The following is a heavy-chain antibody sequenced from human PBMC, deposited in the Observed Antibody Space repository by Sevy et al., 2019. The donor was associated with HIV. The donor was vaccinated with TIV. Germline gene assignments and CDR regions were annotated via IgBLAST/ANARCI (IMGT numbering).Heavy chain of an antibody. D-gene: IGHD2-2*01. V-gene: IGHV1-8*01. CDR2: MNPNSGNT. CDR3: AKILAFCSSTSCYPGYYYYGMDV. Sequence: ASVKVSCKASGYTFSSYDINWVRQATGQGLEWMGWMNPNSGNTGYAQKFQGRVTMTRNTSISTAYMGLNSLRSEGTAMYYCAKILAFCSSTSCYPGYYYYGMDVWGQGTTVTVSS. CDR1: GYTFSSYD. J-gene: IGHJ6*02.